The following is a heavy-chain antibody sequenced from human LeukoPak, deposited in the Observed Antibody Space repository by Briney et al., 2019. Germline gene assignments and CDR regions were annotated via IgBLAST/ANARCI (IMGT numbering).Heavy chain of an antibody. J-gene: IGHJ5*02. CDR1: GYSISSGYY. Sequence: PSETLSLTCTVSGYSISSGYYWGWIRQSPGKGLEWIGSIYHSGSIYDNPSLESRASISVDTSKNQFSLKLSSVTAADTAVYFCSRARIAVAGTGINLDWFDPWGQGTLVTVSS. CDR2: IYHSGSI. V-gene: IGHV4-38-2*02. D-gene: IGHD6-19*01. CDR3: SRARIAVAGTGINLDWFDP.